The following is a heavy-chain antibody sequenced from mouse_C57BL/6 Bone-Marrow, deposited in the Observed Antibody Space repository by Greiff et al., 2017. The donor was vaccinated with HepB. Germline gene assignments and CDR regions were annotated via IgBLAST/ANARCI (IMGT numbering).Heavy chain of an antibody. CDR1: GFTFSDYY. V-gene: IGHV5-12*01. J-gene: IGHJ1*03. Sequence: EVNLVESGGGLVQPGGSLKLSCAASGFTFSDYYMYWVRQTPEKRLEWVAYISNGGGSTYYPDTVKGRFTISRDNAKNTLYLQMSRLKSEDTAMYYCAGYYGPYWYFDVWGTGTTVTVSS. D-gene: IGHD1-1*01. CDR2: ISNGGGST. CDR3: AGYYGPYWYFDV.